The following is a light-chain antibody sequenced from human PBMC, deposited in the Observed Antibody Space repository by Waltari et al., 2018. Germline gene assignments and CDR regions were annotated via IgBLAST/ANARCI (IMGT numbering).Light chain of an antibody. CDR1: QSISRY. CDR3: QQYHSTPFT. J-gene: IGKJ3*01. CDR2: TES. Sequence: DIQMTQSPSSLSASVGDRVTITCRASQSISRYLNWYQQKPGKAPTVLTYTESNLQSGVPSRFSGSGSGTDFTLTISSLQAEDVAVYYCQQYHSTPFTFGPGTKVDIK. V-gene: IGKV1-39*01.